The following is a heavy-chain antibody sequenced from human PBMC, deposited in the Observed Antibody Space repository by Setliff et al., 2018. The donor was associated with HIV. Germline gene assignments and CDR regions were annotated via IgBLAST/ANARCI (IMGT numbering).Heavy chain of an antibody. CDR2: IIFIFGTA. D-gene: IGHD6-19*01. J-gene: IGHJ4*02. CDR3: ARGPANGWSGH. Sequence: SVKVSCKASGGTFSSYAINWVRQAPGQGLEWMGRIIFIFGTANYAQKFRGRVTITADKSTNTAYMELSSLRSEDTVVYYCARGPANGWSGHWGQGTLVTVSS. V-gene: IGHV1-69*06. CDR1: GGTFSSYA.